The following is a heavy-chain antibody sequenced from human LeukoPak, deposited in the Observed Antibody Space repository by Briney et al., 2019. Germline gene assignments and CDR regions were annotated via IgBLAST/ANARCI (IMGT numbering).Heavy chain of an antibody. Sequence: QTGGSLRLSCAVSEVSVSVNFMSWVRQAPGRGLEWVSVIYSGGSTYYADSVKGRFTISRHNSKNTLYLQMNSLRAEDTAVYYCARVDLNYYYYYGMDVWGQGTTVTVSS. J-gene: IGHJ6*02. CDR3: ARVDLNYYYYYGMDV. CDR1: EVSVSVNF. CDR2: IYSGGST. D-gene: IGHD3/OR15-3a*01. V-gene: IGHV3-53*04.